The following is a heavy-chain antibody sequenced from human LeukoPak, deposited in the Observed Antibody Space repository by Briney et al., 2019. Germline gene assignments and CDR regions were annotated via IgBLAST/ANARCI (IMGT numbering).Heavy chain of an antibody. D-gene: IGHD3-9*01. CDR1: GFTFSSYG. J-gene: IGHJ4*02. CDR3: AKGSGILRYFDWSREPPDY. CDR2: ISGSGGST. Sequence: PGGSLRLSCAASGFTFSSYGMSWVRQAPGKGLVWVSVISGSGGSTYYADSVKGRFTISRDNSKNTLYLQMNSLRAEDTAVYYCAKGSGILRYFDWSREPPDYWGQGNLVTVSS. V-gene: IGHV3-23*01.